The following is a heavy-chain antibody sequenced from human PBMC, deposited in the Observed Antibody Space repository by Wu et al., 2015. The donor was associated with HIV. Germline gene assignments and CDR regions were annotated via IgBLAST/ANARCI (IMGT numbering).Heavy chain of an antibody. Sequence: QVQVVQSGAVLAKPGSSVRVTCKTSGGTFRDYAVNWVRQAPGQGLEWVGGTIPMFGTPVYAQRFQGRVGITTDNNVATVYMDLNNVTSEDTALYYCARDGPRGFNPAFKYFDPWGQGTLVTVSS. CDR3: ARDGPRGFNPAFKYFDP. V-gene: IGHV1-69*05. CDR2: TIPMFGTP. D-gene: IGHD5-24*01. CDR1: GGTFRDYA. J-gene: IGHJ5*02.